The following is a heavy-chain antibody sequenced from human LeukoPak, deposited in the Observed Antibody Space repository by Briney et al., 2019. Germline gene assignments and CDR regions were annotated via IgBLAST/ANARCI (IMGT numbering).Heavy chain of an antibody. CDR1: GFTFISYG. V-gene: IGHV3-23*01. CDR2: ISDSGGNT. J-gene: IGHJ4*02. D-gene: IGHD3-9*01. CDR3: ARDFTGRYTIDY. Sequence: GGSLRLSCAASGFTFISYGMHWVRQAPGKGLEWVSVISDSGGNTYFADSVKGQFTISRDNSENTVYLQINSLRPEDTAIYYCARDFTGRYTIDYWGQGTLVTVSS.